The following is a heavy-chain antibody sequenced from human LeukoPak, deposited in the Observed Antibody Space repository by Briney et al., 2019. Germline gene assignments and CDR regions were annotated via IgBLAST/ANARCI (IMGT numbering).Heavy chain of an antibody. CDR1: GGSVSDYY. D-gene: IGHD7-27*01. CDR2: IYYTGTT. Sequence: SETLSLTCTVSGGSVSDYYWSWVRQSPGKGLEWIGYIYYTGTTSYNPSLKSRVTISADTSKNQFSLKLSSVTAADTAVYYCASRKLGNDYWGQGTLVTVSS. V-gene: IGHV4-59*02. J-gene: IGHJ4*02. CDR3: ASRKLGNDY.